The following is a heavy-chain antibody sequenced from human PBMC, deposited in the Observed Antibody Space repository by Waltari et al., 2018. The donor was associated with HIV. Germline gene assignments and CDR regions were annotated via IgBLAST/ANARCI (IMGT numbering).Heavy chain of an antibody. Sequence: EVQLLESGGGLVQPGGSLRLACAASGFTLGGNWMGWVRQAPGKGLEWVANIKQDGSEKYYVDSVNGRFTISRDNAENSLYLQMNSLRAEDTAVYYCARGGFYGSGSKVNWGQGTLVTVSS. CDR1: GFTLGGNW. J-gene: IGHJ4*02. CDR3: ARGGFYGSGSKVN. D-gene: IGHD3-10*01. V-gene: IGHV3-7*04. CDR2: IKQDGSEK.